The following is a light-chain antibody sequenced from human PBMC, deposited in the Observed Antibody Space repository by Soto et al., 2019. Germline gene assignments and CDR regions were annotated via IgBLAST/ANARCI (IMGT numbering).Light chain of an antibody. Sequence: DIQMTQSPSTLSASVGDRVTITCRASQNIDIWLSWYQQKPGKAPSLLIYDASNLKSGVPSRFSGSGSGTEFTLTISSMHPDDYGSYYCQQHKSYPVTFGGGTKVDI. CDR2: DAS. CDR1: QNIDIW. V-gene: IGKV1-5*01. J-gene: IGKJ4*01. CDR3: QQHKSYPVT.